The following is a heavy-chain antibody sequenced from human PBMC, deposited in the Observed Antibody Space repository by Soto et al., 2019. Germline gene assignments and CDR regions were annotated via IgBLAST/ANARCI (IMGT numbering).Heavy chain of an antibody. CDR2: VNHSGST. J-gene: IGHJ5*02. CDR3: ARGYVAVAALQNNWFDP. CDR1: GGSFSGYY. Sequence: SETLSLTCAVYGGSFSGYYWSWIRQPPGKGLEWIGEVNHSGSTNYNPSLKSRVTISVDTSKNQFSLKLSSVTAADTAVYYCARGYVAVAALQNNWFDPWGQGTLVTVSS. V-gene: IGHV4-34*01. D-gene: IGHD6-19*01.